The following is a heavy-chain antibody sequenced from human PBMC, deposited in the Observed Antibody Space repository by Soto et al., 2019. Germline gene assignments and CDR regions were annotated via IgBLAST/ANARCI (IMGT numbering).Heavy chain of an antibody. CDR1: GSTFSTYS. CDR3: ARGWHGYDFAY. J-gene: IGHJ4*02. CDR2: MSSSCTSI. Sequence: EVQLVESGGGLVQPGGSLRLSCADSGSTFSTYSMNWVRQAPGKGLEWVSYMSSSCTSISYADSVKGRFTVSRDNAKNSLYLQMNSLRAEDTAIYYCARGWHGYDFAYWGQGTLVTVSS. D-gene: IGHD5-12*01. V-gene: IGHV3-48*01.